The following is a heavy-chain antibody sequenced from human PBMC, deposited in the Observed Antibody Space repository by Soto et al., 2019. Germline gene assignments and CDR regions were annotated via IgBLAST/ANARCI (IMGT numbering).Heavy chain of an antibody. Sequence: SSETLSLTCAVSGGSISSGGYSWSWIRQPPGKGLEWIGYIYHSGSTYYNPSLKSRVTISVDRSKNQFSLKLSSVTAADTAVYYCARGSIAALDYWGQGTLVTVSS. CDR2: IYHSGST. D-gene: IGHD6-6*01. CDR1: GGSISSGGYS. CDR3: ARGSIAALDY. V-gene: IGHV4-30-2*01. J-gene: IGHJ4*02.